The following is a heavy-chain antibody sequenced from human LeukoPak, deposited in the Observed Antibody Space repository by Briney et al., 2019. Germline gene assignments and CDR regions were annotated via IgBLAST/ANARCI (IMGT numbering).Heavy chain of an antibody. CDR3: AKRITLIVVVPAVDY. Sequence: GGSLRLSCAASGFTFSSYAMGWVRQAPGKGLEWVSVVSSSGANTYYADSVKGRFTISRDNSRNTLYLRMNSLRADDTAVYYCAKRITLIVVVPAVDYWGQGTLVTVSS. CDR1: GFTFSSYA. V-gene: IGHV3-23*01. J-gene: IGHJ4*02. D-gene: IGHD3-22*01. CDR2: VSSSGANT.